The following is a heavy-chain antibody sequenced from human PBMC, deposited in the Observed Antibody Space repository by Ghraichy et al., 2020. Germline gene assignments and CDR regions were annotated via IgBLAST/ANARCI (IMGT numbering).Heavy chain of an antibody. CDR3: ARVKYCSSTSCWDGMDV. Sequence: SETLSLTCTVSGGSISSYYWSWIRQRAGKGLEWIGRIYTSGSTNYNPSLKSRVTMSVDTSKNQFSLKLSSVTAADTAVYYCARVKYCSSTSCWDGMDVWGQGTTVTVSS. J-gene: IGHJ6*02. D-gene: IGHD2-2*01. CDR1: GGSISSYY. CDR2: IYTSGST. V-gene: IGHV4-4*07.